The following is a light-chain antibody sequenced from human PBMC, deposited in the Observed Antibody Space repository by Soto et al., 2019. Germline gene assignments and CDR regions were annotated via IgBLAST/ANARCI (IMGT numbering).Light chain of an antibody. V-gene: IGLV2-23*01. J-gene: IGLJ1*01. CDR1: SSDVGSYNL. CDR2: EGS. CDR3: SSYAGSSTSLYV. Sequence: QSALTQPASVSGSPGQSITISCTGTSSDVGSYNLVSWYQQHPGKAPKLMIYEGSKRPSGVSNRFSGSKSGNTASLTISGLQADDEVDYYCSSYAGSSTSLYVFGTGTKVTVL.